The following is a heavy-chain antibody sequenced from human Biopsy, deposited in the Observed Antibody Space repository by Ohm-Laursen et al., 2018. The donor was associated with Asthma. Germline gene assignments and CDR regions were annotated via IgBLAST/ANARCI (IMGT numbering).Heavy chain of an antibody. Sequence: GASVKVSCKTSGYTFNSAGITWVRQAPGQGLEWTGWISVYNGNTKVAQKLQDRVTMITDTSTSTAYMELRSLRSDDTAVYFCASAVDYSHYYGIDVWGQGTTVTVS. D-gene: IGHD3-10*01. CDR2: ISVYNGNT. J-gene: IGHJ6*02. V-gene: IGHV1-18*01. CDR1: GYTFNSAG. CDR3: ASAVDYSHYYGIDV.